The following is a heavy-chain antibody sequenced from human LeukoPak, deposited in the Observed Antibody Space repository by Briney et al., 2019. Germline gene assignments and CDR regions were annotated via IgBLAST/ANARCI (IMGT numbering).Heavy chain of an antibody. CDR2: ITTSDGNT. CDR3: AKDGGLWVSAHWGDS. D-gene: IGHD7-27*01. CDR1: GFTFSSYT. Sequence: GGSLRLSCAASGFTFSSYTMSWVRQAPGKGLEWVSTITTSDGNTYYADSVKGRFTVSRDNSKNTLFLQVNSLRAEDTAVYYCAKDGGLWVSAHWGDSWGRGTLVTVSS. V-gene: IGHV3-23*01. J-gene: IGHJ4*02.